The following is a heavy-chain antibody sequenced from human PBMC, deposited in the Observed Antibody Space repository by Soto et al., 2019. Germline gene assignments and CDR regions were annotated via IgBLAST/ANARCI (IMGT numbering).Heavy chain of an antibody. CDR2: ISYDGSNK. Sequence: GGSLRLSCAASGFTFSSYGMHLVRQAPGKGLEWVAVISYDGSNKYYADSVKGRFTISRDNSKNTLYLQMNSLRAEDTAVYYCAKDRRLLWFGGQGTLVTVSS. D-gene: IGHD3-10*01. J-gene: IGHJ4*02. CDR1: GFTFSSYG. CDR3: AKDRRLLWF. V-gene: IGHV3-30*18.